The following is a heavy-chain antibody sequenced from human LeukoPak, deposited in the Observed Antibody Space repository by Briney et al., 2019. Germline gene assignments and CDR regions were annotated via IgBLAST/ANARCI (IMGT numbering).Heavy chain of an antibody. V-gene: IGHV3-53*01. CDR1: GFTVSSNY. CDR2: IYSGGST. D-gene: IGHD3-10*01. J-gene: IGHJ6*03. Sequence: GGSLRLSCAASGFTVSSNYMSWVRQAPGKGLEWVSVIYSGGSTYYADSVKGRFTISRDNSKNTLYLQMNSLRAEDTAVYYCARDPMVRGVIIGYYYMDVWGKGTTVTVSS. CDR3: ARDPMVRGVIIGYYYMDV.